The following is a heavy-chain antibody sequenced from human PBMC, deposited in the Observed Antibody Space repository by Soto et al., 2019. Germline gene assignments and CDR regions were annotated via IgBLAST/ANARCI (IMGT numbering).Heavy chain of an antibody. CDR3: ANYYGSGSYRDY. V-gene: IGHV3-21*01. CDR2: ISSSSSYI. Sequence: GGSLRLSCAASGFTFSSYSMNWVRQAPGKGLEWVSSISSSSSYIYYADSVKGRFTISRDNAKNSLYLQMNSLRAEDTAVYYCANYYGSGSYRDYWGQGTLVTVSS. CDR1: GFTFSSYS. J-gene: IGHJ4*02. D-gene: IGHD3-10*01.